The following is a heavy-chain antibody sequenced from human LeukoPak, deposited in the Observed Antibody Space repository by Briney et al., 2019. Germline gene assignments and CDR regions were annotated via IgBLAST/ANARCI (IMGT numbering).Heavy chain of an antibody. D-gene: IGHD3-16*01. J-gene: IGHJ6*03. V-gene: IGHV3-23*01. Sequence: RGSLRLSCAPSGFPFSSYAMSWVRQAPGKGLEWVSGIIDSGESTYYANFAKGRFTISRDNSNNTLYLQMNSLRAEDTAVYYCAKLGGQELHNYYVAVCGKGTTVAVSS. CDR1: GFPFSSYA. CDR2: IIDSGEST. CDR3: AKLGGQELHNYYVAV.